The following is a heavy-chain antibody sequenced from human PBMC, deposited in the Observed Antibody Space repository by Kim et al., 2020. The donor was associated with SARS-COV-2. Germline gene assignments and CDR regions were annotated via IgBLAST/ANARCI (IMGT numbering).Heavy chain of an antibody. CDR3: ARLGATAWYFDL. Sequence: YYVDSGKGRFTTSRATAKNSLYLKMNSLRAEDTAVYYCARLGATAWYFDLWGRGTLVTVSS. D-gene: IGHD1-26*01. V-gene: IGHV3-7*04. J-gene: IGHJ2*01.